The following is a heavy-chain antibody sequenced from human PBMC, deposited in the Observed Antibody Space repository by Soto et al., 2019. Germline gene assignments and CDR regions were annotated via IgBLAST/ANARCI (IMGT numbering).Heavy chain of an antibody. CDR1: GGSFSSYT. CDR3: ARAVGVPYYYYMDV. D-gene: IGHD3-16*01. J-gene: IGHJ6*03. V-gene: IGHV1-69*02. Sequence: ASVKVSCEACGGSFSSYTISWVRQAPGQGLEWMGRIIPILGIANYAQKFQGRVTITADKSTSTAYMELSSLRSEDTAVYYCARAVGVPYYYYMDVWGKGTTVTVSS. CDR2: IIPILGIA.